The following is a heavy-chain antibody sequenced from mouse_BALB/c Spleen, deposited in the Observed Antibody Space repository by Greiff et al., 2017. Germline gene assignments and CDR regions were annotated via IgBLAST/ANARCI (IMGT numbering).Heavy chain of an antibody. J-gene: IGHJ2*01. CDR1: GYTFTSYW. CDR2: INPSTGYT. V-gene: IGHV1-7*01. CDR3: ASPITTVGY. Sequence: QLQQSGAELAKPGASVKMSCKASGYTFTSYWMHWVKQRPGQGLEWIGYINPSTGYTEYNQKFKDKATLTADKSSSTAYMQLSSLTSEDSAVYYCASPITTVGYWGQGTTLTVSS. D-gene: IGHD1-1*01.